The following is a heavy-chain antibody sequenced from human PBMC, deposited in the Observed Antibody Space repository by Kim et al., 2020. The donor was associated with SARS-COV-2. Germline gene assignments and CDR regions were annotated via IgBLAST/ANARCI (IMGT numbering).Heavy chain of an antibody. CDR2: IRDGGANP. CDR1: GFTFSNYS. V-gene: IGHV3-23*01. Sequence: GGSLRLSCAASGFTFSNYSMNWVRQAPGKGLEWVSSIRDGGANPNYADSVKGRFTISRDNSKNTLYLQMNSLTGDDTAVYYCAKCLYSYGSDAVDICGLG. CDR3: AKCLYSYGSDAVDI. D-gene: IGHD5-18*01. J-gene: IGHJ3*02.